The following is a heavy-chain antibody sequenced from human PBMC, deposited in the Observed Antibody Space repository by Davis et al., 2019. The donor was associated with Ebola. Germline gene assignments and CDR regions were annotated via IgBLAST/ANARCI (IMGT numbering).Heavy chain of an antibody. J-gene: IGHJ5*02. D-gene: IGHD6-13*01. V-gene: IGHV4-39*01. CDR1: GGSISSSSYY. Sequence: MPSETLSLTCTVSGGSISSSSYYWGWIRQPPGKGLEWIGSIYSSGSTYYNPSLKSRVTISVDTSKNQFSLKLSSVTAADTAVYYCARSRRTSSWYLNWFDPWGQGTLVTVSS. CDR3: ARSRRTSSWYLNWFDP. CDR2: IYSSGST.